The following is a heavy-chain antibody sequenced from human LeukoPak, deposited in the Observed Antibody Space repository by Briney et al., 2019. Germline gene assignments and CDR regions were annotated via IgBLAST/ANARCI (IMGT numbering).Heavy chain of an antibody. CDR1: GFIFSSYW. CDR3: AKDRTSWYYFDY. CDR2: IRSDGNDK. V-gene: IGHV3-30*02. J-gene: IGHJ4*02. Sequence: GGSLRLSCAASGFIFSSYWMSWVRQAPGKELEWVAFIRSDGNDKSYADSVKGRFTISRDNSKNTLYLQMNSLRAEDTAVYYCAKDRTSWYYFDYWGQGTLVTVSS.